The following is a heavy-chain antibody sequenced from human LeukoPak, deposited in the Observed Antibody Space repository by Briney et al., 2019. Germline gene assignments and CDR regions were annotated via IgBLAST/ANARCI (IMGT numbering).Heavy chain of an antibody. CDR2: IKEDGSEK. J-gene: IGHJ4*02. V-gene: IGHV3-7*01. CDR3: ARDQEGGAGTCYFDF. Sequence: SGGSQRLSCAASGFTFRNYWMRWVGQAPGKRLEWVANIKEDGSEKYYVDSVKGRFVISRDNAKNSLYLQMDSLRVDDTAIYYCARDQEGGAGTCYFDFWGQGALVTVSS. D-gene: IGHD6-13*01. CDR1: GFTFRNYW.